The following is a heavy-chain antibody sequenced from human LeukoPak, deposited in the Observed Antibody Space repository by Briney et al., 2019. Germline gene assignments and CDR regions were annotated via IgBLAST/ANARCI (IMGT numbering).Heavy chain of an antibody. CDR2: IYYSGST. CDR3: ARVGVDTAMAYYYYYYGMDV. J-gene: IGHJ6*02. CDR1: GGSISSGGYY. V-gene: IGHV4-61*08. D-gene: IGHD5-18*01. Sequence: PSETLSLTCTVSGGSISSGGYYWSWIRQHPGKGLEWIGYIYYSGSTNYNPSLKSRVTISVDTSKNQFSLKLSSVTAADTAVYYCARVGVDTAMAYYYYYYGMDVWGQGTTVTVSS.